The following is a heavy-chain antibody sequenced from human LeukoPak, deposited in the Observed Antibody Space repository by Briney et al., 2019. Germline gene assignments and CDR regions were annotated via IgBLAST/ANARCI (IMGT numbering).Heavy chain of an antibody. D-gene: IGHD3-22*01. CDR1: GGSFSGYY. Sequence: KPSETLSLTCAVYGGSFSGYYWSWIRQPPGKGLEWIGEINHSGSTNYNPPLKSRVTISVDTSKNQFSLKLSSVTAADTAVYYCARFYYDSSGYYYVAYWGQGTLVTVSS. V-gene: IGHV4-34*01. J-gene: IGHJ4*02. CDR3: ARFYYDSSGYYYVAY. CDR2: INHSGST.